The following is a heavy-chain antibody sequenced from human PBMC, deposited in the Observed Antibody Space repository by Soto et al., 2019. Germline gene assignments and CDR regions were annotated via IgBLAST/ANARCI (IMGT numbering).Heavy chain of an antibody. J-gene: IGHJ6*02. CDR1: GGSVSSGSYH. CDR3: ARDNMRARDGMDV. Sequence: QAQLQESGPGLVKPSETLSLTCTVSGGSVSSGSYHWTWIRQPPGQGLEWIGYIYYSGSTNYNPSLKSRVTIAVDTSKNQFSLKLSSVTAADTAVYYCARDNMRARDGMDVWGQGTTVTVSS. D-gene: IGHD3-16*01. V-gene: IGHV4-61*01. CDR2: IYYSGST.